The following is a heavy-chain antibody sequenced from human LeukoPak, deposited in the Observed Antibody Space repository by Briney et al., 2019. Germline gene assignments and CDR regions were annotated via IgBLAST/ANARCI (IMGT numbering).Heavy chain of an antibody. Sequence: ASVKVSCKASGYTFTGYYMHWVRQAPGQGLEWMGWINPNSGGTNYAQKFQGRVTMTRDTSISTAYMELSRLRSDDTAVYYCARDLDPDLYDYSNYQIGYWGQGTLVIVSS. J-gene: IGHJ4*02. CDR2: INPNSGGT. CDR1: GYTFTGYY. CDR3: ARDLDPDLYDYSNYQIGY. D-gene: IGHD4-11*01. V-gene: IGHV1-2*02.